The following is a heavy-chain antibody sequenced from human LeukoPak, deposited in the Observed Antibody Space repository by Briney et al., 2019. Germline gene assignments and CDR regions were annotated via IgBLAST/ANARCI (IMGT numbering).Heavy chain of an antibody. Sequence: SETLSLTCPVSGGSISSYYWSWIRQPPGKGLEWIGYIYYSGSTNYNPSLKSRVTISVDTSKNQFSLKLSSVTAADTAVYYCARRANSGFDAFDIWGQGTMVTVSS. J-gene: IGHJ3*02. V-gene: IGHV4-59*01. CDR3: ARRANSGFDAFDI. D-gene: IGHD3-22*01. CDR2: IYYSGST. CDR1: GGSISSYY.